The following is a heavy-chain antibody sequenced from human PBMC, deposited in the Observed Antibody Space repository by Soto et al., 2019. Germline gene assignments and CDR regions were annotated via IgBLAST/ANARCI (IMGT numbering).Heavy chain of an antibody. V-gene: IGHV4-59*01. J-gene: IGHJ4*02. CDR2: IYYSGST. CDR1: GGSISSYY. Sequence: SESLSLTCTVSGGSISSYYWSWIRQPPGKGLEWIGYIYYSGSTNSNPSLKSRVTISVDTSKNQFSLKLSSVTAADTAVYYCARDSKRGYSGYDKLDYWGQGTLVTVSS. D-gene: IGHD5-12*01. CDR3: ARDSKRGYSGYDKLDY.